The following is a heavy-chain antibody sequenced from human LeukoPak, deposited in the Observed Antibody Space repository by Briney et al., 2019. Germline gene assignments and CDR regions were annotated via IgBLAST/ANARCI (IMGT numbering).Heavy chain of an antibody. CDR3: AKDLARGFMMTFGGADSY. CDR2: IIVRGGST. CDR1: VFTFMGYA. Sequence: GGALRVSRAASVFTFMGYAMSWVRQSPGKGLEWVSPIIVRGGSTYYADSVKGGFTIYRDNSKTTLYLQIKSLRDEDTAVYYCAKDLARGFMMTFGGADSYWGQGTLVTVSS. J-gene: IGHJ4*02. V-gene: IGHV3-23*01. D-gene: IGHD3-16*01.